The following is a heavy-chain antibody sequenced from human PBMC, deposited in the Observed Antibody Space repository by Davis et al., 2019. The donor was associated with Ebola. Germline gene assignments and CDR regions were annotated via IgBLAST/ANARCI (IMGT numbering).Heavy chain of an antibody. CDR1: GDSISNYF. D-gene: IGHD5-18*01. V-gene: IGHV4-59*01. Sequence: MPSETLSLTCTVSGDSISNYFWSWIRQPPGKGLEWLGYISYSGSTNYNPSLKSRVTISLDTSKNQFSLRLSSVTAADMAVYYCARDGGYNYDWYFDIWGRGTLVTVSS. CDR3: ARDGGYNYDWYFDI. J-gene: IGHJ2*01. CDR2: ISYSGST.